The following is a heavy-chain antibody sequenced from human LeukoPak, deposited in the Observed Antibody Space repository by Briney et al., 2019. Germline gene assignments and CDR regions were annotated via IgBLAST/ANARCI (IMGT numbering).Heavy chain of an antibody. D-gene: IGHD4-23*01. CDR3: AKAPGKLWYFDY. CDR2: ISYDGSNK. J-gene: IGHJ4*02. Sequence: PGGSLRLSCAASGFTFSSYGMHWVRQAPGKGLEWVAVISYDGSNKYYADSVKGRFTISRDNSKNTLYLQMNSLRAEDTAVYYCAKAPGKLWYFDYWGQGTLVTVSS. CDR1: GFTFSSYG. V-gene: IGHV3-30*18.